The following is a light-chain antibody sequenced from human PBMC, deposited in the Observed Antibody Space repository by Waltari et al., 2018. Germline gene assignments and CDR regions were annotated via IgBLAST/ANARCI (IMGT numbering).Light chain of an antibody. Sequence: DIQMTQSPSSVSASVGDRVTITCRGSQGISTWLAWYQQKPGKGPKVLIYGASTLLTGVPSRFSGSGSGTEFTLTISGLQPEDFATYFCQQGNSFPPTFGQGTRVEV. CDR2: GAS. CDR3: QQGNSFPPT. J-gene: IGKJ1*01. CDR1: QGISTW. V-gene: IGKV1-12*01.